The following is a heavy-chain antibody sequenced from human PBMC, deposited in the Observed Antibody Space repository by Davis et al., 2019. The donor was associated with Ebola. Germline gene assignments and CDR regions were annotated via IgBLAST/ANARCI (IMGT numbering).Heavy chain of an antibody. CDR2: INAYNGHT. D-gene: IGHD4-17*01. Sequence: AASVKVSCKTSGYTFTGHSINWLRQAPGKGLERIGSINAYNGHTNYAQNFQGRVTVSTDTSTSIAYMELRSLRSDDTALYYCARSATTVTTIWFDPWGQGTLVTVSS. CDR3: ARSATTVTTIWFDP. CDR1: GYTFTGHS. J-gene: IGHJ5*02. V-gene: IGHV1-18*01.